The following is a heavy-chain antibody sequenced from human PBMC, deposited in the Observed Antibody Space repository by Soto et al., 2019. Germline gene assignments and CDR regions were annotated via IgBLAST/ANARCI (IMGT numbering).Heavy chain of an antibody. V-gene: IGHV4-38-2*01. D-gene: IGHD4-17*01. CDR1: AYSITSGYY. J-gene: IGHJ4*02. CDR2: IHHSGST. CDR3: ARTQITVTTSSFDY. Sequence: SETLSLTCAVSAYSITSGYYWGFIRQSPGKGLEWIGSIHHSGSTYYNPSLKSRVTISVDVSKNQFSLKLSSVTAADTAVYYCARTQITVTTSSFDYWGQGTLVTVSS.